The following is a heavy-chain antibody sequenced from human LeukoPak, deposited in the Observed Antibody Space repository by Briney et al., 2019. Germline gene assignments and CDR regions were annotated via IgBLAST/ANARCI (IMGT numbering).Heavy chain of an antibody. Sequence: ASVKVSCKASGYTFTNYGISWVRQAPGQGLEWMGWISAYNGNTNYAQKLQGRVTMTTDTSSSTAYMELRSLTSDDTAVYYCARDGYGSGKGLFDYWGQGTLVTVSS. CDR2: ISAYNGNT. CDR3: ARDGYGSGKGLFDY. J-gene: IGHJ4*02. V-gene: IGHV1-18*01. D-gene: IGHD3-10*01. CDR1: GYTFTNYG.